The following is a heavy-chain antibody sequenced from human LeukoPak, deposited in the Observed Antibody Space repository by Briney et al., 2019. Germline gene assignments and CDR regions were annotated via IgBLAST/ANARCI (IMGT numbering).Heavy chain of an antibody. CDR2: IYATGST. CDR1: GGSISSHY. Sequence: SETLSLTCTVSGGSISSHYWSWIRQPPGKGLEWIGYIYATGSTNYNPSLKSRVTISVDTSKNQFSLNLGSVTAADTAVYYCARHGSVRSPLGPWGQGTLVTVSS. J-gene: IGHJ5*02. V-gene: IGHV4-4*09. D-gene: IGHD3-10*01. CDR3: ARHGSVRSPLGP.